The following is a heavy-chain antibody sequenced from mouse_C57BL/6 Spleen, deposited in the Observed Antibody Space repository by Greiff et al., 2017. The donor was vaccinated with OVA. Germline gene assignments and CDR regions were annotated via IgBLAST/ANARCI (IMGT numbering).Heavy chain of an antibody. CDR3: ARSKYYGSSYGWFAY. CDR2: IYPGDGDT. V-gene: IGHV1-80*01. D-gene: IGHD1-1*01. CDR1: GYAFSSYW. Sequence: VQLQQSGAELVKPGASVKISCKASGYAFSSYWMNWVKQRPGKGLEWIGQIYPGDGDTNYNGKFKGKATLTADKSSSTAYMQLSSLTSEDSAVYFCARSKYYGSSYGWFAYWGQGTLVTVSA. J-gene: IGHJ3*01.